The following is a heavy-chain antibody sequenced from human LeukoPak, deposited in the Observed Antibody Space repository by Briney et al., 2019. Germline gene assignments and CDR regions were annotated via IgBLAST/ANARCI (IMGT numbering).Heavy chain of an antibody. Sequence: PSETLSLTCTVSGGSISSGSYYWGWIRQPPGKGLEWIGSIYYSGSTYYNPSLKSRVTISVDTSKNQFSLKLSSVTAADTAVYYCARHVGIAARPRYWGQGTLVTVSS. CDR3: ARHVGIAARPRY. CDR2: IYYSGST. D-gene: IGHD6-6*01. V-gene: IGHV4-39*01. J-gene: IGHJ4*02. CDR1: GGSISSGSYY.